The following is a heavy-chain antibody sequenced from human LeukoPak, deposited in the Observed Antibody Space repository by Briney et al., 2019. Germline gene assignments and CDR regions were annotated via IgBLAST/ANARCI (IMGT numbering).Heavy chain of an antibody. CDR2: LTSSGDTT. D-gene: IGHD3-10*01. CDR3: ARGFNRGFDP. V-gene: IGHV3-23*01. J-gene: IGHJ5*02. Sequence: GGSLRLSCAASGFTFTNYAMSWVRQAPGKGLEWVSSLTSSGDTTYYADSVKGRFTVSRDNSKNTLFLQMNSLRAEDTAVYYCARGFNRGFDPWGQGTLVIVSS. CDR1: GFTFTNYA.